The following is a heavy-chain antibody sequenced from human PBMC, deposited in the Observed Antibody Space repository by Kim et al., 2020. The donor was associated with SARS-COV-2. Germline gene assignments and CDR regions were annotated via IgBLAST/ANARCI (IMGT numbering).Heavy chain of an antibody. CDR3: ARVPVAGLFDY. D-gene: IGHD6-19*01. CDR2: IYYSGST. Sequence: SETLSLTCTVSGGSISSSSYHWGWIRQPPGKGLEWIGSIYYSGSTYYNPSLKSRVTISVDTSKNQFSLKLSSVTAADTAVYYCARVPVAGLFDYWGQGTLVTVSS. CDR1: GGSISSSSYH. J-gene: IGHJ4*02. V-gene: IGHV4-39*07.